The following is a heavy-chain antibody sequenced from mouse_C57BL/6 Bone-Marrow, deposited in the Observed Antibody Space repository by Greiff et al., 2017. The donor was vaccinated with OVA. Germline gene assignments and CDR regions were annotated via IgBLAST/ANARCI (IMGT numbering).Heavy chain of an antibody. CDR2: FYPGSGST. D-gene: IGHD2-5*01. CDR3: AGDEDGTAYASNYEFAY. V-gene: IGHV1-62-2*01. Sequence: VQLQQSGAELVKPGASVKLSCKASGYTFTEYTIHWVKQRSGQGLEWIGWFYPGSGSTKYNEKFKDKATLTADKSSSTAYMELSRLTSEDSAVXFSAGDEDGTAYASNYEFAYWGQGTPVTVSA. J-gene: IGHJ3*01. CDR1: GYTFTEYT.